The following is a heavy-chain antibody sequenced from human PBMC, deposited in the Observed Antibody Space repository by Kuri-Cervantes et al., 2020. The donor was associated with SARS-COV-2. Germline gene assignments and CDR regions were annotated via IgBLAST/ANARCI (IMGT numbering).Heavy chain of an antibody. CDR2: VKTNSGNA. D-gene: IGHD2-21*01. Sequence: ASVKVSCKASGYDFSDYDINWVRQATGQGLEWMGMVKTNSGNALYAQFFQGRVTMTRDISTSTVYMELSSLTSEDTAIYYCYCAPKEGFDSWGQGTLVTVSS. J-gene: IGHJ4*02. CDR1: GYDFSDYD. CDR3: YCAPKEGFDS. V-gene: IGHV1-8*02.